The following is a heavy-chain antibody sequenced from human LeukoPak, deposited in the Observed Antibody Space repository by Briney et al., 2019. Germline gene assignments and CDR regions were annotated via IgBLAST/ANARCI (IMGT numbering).Heavy chain of an antibody. CDR1: GFTFSNAW. D-gene: IGHD3-9*01. Sequence: GGSLRLSCAASGFTFSNAWMSWVRQAPGKGLEWVGRIKSKTDGGTTDYAAPVKGRFTISRDDSKNTLYLQMNSLKTEDTAMYYCTTGVLRYFDWLSPKDYWGQGTLVTVSS. V-gene: IGHV3-15*01. J-gene: IGHJ4*02. CDR2: IKSKTDGGTT. CDR3: TTGVLRYFDWLSPKDY.